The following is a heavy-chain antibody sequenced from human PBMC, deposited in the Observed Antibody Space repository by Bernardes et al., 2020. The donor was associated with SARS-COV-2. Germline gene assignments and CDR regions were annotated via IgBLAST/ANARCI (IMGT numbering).Heavy chain of an antibody. J-gene: IGHJ6*02. Sequence: SEPLSLTCTVSGGSISSFSYYWRWRLQPAGKGLEWIGRIYTSGITNYNPSLKSRVTISVDTSKNQFSLKLSSVTAADTAVYYCARGELDTAMDQFYYYYYGMDVWGQGTTVTVSS. CDR1: GGSISSFSYY. CDR3: ARGELDTAMDQFYYYYYGMDV. V-gene: IGHV4-61*02. D-gene: IGHD5-18*01. CDR2: IYTSGIT.